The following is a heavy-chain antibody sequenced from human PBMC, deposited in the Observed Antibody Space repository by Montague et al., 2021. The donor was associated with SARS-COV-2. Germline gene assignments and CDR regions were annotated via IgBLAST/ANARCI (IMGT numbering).Heavy chain of an antibody. V-gene: IGHV3-7*03. CDR3: VRGRNGYNDGESDY. Sequence: SLRLSCAASGFTVSSNYMNWVRQAPGKGLEWVANINQDGSRIHYVDSVKGRFTISRDNAQNSLHLQMNSLRVEDTAIYFCVRGRNGYNDGESDYWGQGTLVTVSS. D-gene: IGHD5-12*01. CDR1: GFTVSSNY. J-gene: IGHJ4*02. CDR2: INQDGSRI.